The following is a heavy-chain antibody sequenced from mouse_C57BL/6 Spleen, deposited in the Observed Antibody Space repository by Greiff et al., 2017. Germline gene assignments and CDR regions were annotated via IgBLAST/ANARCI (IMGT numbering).Heavy chain of an antibody. J-gene: IGHJ4*01. D-gene: IGHD6-1*01. CDR2: IYPGSGST. CDR1: GYTFTSYW. Sequence: QVQLQQPGAELVKPGASVKMSCKASGYTFTSYWITWVKQRPGQGLEWIGDIYPGSGSTNYNEKFKSKATLTVDTSSSTAYMQLSSLTSEDSAVYYCARGLAPYDYDAMDYWGQGTSVTVSS. V-gene: IGHV1-55*01. CDR3: ARGLAPYDYDAMDY.